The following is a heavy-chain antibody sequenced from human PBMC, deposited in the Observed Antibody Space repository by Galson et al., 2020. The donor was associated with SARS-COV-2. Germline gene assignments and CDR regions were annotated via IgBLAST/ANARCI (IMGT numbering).Heavy chain of an antibody. CDR2: IYWDDDK. J-gene: IGHJ5*02. V-gene: IGHV2-5*02. Sequence: TGPTLVKPTQTLTLTRTFSGFSLRTSGVGVGWIRQPQGKALEWLALIYWDDDKRYSPSLKSRLTITKDTSKNQVVLTMTNMDPVDTATYYCARQYSSGWYGDWFDPWGQGTLVTVSS. CDR1: GFSLRTSGVG. CDR3: ARQYSSGWYGDWFDP. D-gene: IGHD6-19*01.